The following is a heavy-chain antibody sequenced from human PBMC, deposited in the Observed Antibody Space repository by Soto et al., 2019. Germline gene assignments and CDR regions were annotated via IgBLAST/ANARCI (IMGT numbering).Heavy chain of an antibody. Sequence: GGSLRLSCAASGFTFSSYGMHWVRQAPGKGLEWVAVIWYDGSNKYYADSVKGRFTISRDNSKNTLYLQMNSLRAEDTAVYYCARDEGGSSSWLLDYWGQGTLVTVSS. CDR2: IWYDGSNK. CDR1: GFTFSSYG. D-gene: IGHD6-13*01. CDR3: ARDEGGSSSWLLDY. J-gene: IGHJ4*02. V-gene: IGHV3-33*01.